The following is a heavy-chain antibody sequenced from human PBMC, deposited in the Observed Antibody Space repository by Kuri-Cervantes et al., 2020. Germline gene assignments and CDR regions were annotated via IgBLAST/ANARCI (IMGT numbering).Heavy chain of an antibody. CDR2: IDTNTGNP. CDR3: ASIAAAGAFDI. V-gene: IGHV7-4-1*02. J-gene: IGHJ3*02. CDR1: GYTFTSYA. D-gene: IGHD6-13*01. Sequence: ASVKVSCKASGYTFTSYAMNWVRQAPGQGLEWMGWIDTNTGNPTYAQGFTGRFVFSLDTSVSTAYLQISSLKAEDTAVYYCASIAAAGAFDIWGQGTMVTVSS.